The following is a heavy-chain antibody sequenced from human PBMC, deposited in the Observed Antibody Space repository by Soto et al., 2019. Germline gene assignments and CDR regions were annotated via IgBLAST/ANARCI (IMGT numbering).Heavy chain of an antibody. D-gene: IGHD6-6*01. CDR2: INPSGGST. CDR1: GYTFTTYY. V-gene: IGHV1-46*01. Sequence: GASVKVSCKASGYTFTTYYMYWVRQAPGQGLEWMGIINPSGGSTSFAQKFQGRVTMTRDTSTSTVYMELTSLTSEDTAVYYCARDVGMASRPYLDYWGQGTLVTVSS. CDR3: ARDVGMASRPYLDY. J-gene: IGHJ4*02.